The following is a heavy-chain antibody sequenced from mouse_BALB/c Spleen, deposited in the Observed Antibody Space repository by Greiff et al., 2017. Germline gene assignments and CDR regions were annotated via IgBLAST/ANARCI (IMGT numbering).Heavy chain of an antibody. Sequence: EVQLVESGGGLVKPGGSLKLSCAASGFTFSSYAMSWVRQSPEKRLEWVAEISSGGSYTYYPDTVTGRFTISRDNAKNTLYLEMSSLRSEDTAMYYCAREDYGSSFYAMDYWGQGTSVTVSS. CDR3: AREDYGSSFYAMDY. V-gene: IGHV5-9-4*01. CDR1: GFTFSSYA. CDR2: ISSGGSYT. J-gene: IGHJ4*01. D-gene: IGHD1-1*01.